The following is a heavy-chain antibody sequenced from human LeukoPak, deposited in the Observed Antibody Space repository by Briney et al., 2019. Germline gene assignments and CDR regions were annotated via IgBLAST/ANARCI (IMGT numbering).Heavy chain of an antibody. D-gene: IGHD1-26*01. CDR2: IIGSGSEM. CDR1: GFTFNSYS. CDR3: AKVQSDIVGAMFFSFDV. Sequence: GGSLRLSCGGSGFTFNSYSLNWVRQAPGKGLEWVASIIGSGSEMFYADSLKGRFTISRDNSKNSLYLQMNSLRVEDTAVYYCAKVQSDIVGAMFFSFDVWGQGTMVSVSS. V-gene: IGHV3-21*06. J-gene: IGHJ3*01.